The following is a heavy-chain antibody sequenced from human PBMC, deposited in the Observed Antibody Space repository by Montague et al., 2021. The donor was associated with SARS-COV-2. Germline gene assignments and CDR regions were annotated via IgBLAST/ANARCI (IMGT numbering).Heavy chain of an antibody. J-gene: IGHJ6*02. D-gene: IGHD3-3*01. CDR2: IFQSGTT. Sequence: SETLSLTCTVSGYSISDGYYWVWIRQPPGKGLEWIGNIFQSGTTYYNPSLERRSTMSVDTSKNQFSLKLSSVTAADTAVYYCAREHWENYYDFWSGTNLASDYPYYGMDVWGQGTTVTVS. V-gene: IGHV4-38-2*02. CDR1: GYSISDGYY. CDR3: AREHWENYYDFWSGTNLASDYPYYGMDV.